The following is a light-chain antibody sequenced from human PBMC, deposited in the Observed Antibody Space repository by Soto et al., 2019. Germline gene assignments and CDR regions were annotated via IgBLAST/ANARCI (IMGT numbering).Light chain of an antibody. Sequence: QSALTQPAPVPGSPGQSITISCTGTSRDAGGYNYVSWYQQHPGKAPKLMIYDVSNRPSGVSNRFSGSKSDNTASLAISGLQAEDEADYYCSSYTSTSAVVFGGGTKLTVL. J-gene: IGLJ2*01. CDR3: SSYTSTSAVV. CDR2: DVS. V-gene: IGLV2-14*01. CDR1: SRDAGGYNY.